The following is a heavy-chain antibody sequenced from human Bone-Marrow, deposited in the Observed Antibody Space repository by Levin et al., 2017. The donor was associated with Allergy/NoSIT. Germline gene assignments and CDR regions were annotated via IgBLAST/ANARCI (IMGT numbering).Heavy chain of an antibody. Sequence: SETLSLTCTVSGGSISYFDYYWSWFRQPPGKGLEWIGYIYYSGSTYYNPSLKSRVTISVDTSKNQFSLRLSSVTATDTAVYYCAKGIVASTQIGYGFDYWGQGTLVTVSS. CDR2: IYYSGST. CDR1: GGSISYFDYY. CDR3: AKGIVASTQIGYGFDY. D-gene: IGHD5-12*01. V-gene: IGHV4-30-4*01. J-gene: IGHJ4*02.